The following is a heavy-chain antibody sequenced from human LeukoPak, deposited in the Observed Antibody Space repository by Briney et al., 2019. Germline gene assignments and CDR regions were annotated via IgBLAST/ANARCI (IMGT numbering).Heavy chain of an antibody. D-gene: IGHD4-17*01. CDR3: ARGTTVTSFDY. CDR1: GGSFSGYC. Sequence: SETLSLTCAVYGGSFSGYCWSWIRQPPGKGLEWIGEINHSGSTNYNPSLKSRVTISVDTSKNQFSLKLSSATAADTAVYYCARGTTVTSFDYWGQRTLVTVSS. J-gene: IGHJ4*02. CDR2: INHSGST. V-gene: IGHV4-34*01.